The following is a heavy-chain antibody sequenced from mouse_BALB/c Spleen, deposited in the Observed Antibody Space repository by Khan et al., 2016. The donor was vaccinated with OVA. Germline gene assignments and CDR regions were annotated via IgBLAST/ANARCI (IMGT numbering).Heavy chain of an antibody. J-gene: IGHJ3*01. CDR1: GYTFTSYN. CDR3: ARTVYDGYYAWFAY. Sequence: QVQLKQSGAELVKPGASVKMSCKASGYTFTSYNMHWVKQTPGQGLEWIGAIYPGNGDTSYKQTFKGQATLTADKSSSTAYMQLSSLTSEDSAVYYCARTVYDGYYAWFAYWGQGTLVTVSA. V-gene: IGHV1-12*01. CDR2: IYPGNGDT. D-gene: IGHD2-3*01.